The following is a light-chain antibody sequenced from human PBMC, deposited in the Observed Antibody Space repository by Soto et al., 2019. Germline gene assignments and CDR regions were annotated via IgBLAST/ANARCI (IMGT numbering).Light chain of an antibody. Sequence: QSVLTQPASVSGSPGQSITIFCTGTSSDVGGYNYVSWYQQHPGKAPKLIIYDVSNRPSGVSNRFSGSKSGNTASLTISGLQAEDEADYYCSSYTSSSTLVFGGGTKLTVL. CDR2: DVS. J-gene: IGLJ2*01. CDR1: SSDVGGYNY. CDR3: SSYTSSSTLV. V-gene: IGLV2-14*03.